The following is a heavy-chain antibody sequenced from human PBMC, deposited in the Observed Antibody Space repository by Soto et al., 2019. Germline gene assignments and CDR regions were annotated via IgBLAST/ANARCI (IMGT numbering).Heavy chain of an antibody. CDR1: EVSANRGNYY. CDR3: ARSVFP. CDR2: IYYIGST. J-gene: IGHJ5*02. Sequence: PSETLSLTCTVFEVSANRGNYYWSWIRQTPGKGLEWIGYIYYIGSTYYNPSLKSRVTISLDTSKNQFSLKLSSVTAADTAVYYCARSVFPWGQGTLVTVSS. V-gene: IGHV4-30-4*01.